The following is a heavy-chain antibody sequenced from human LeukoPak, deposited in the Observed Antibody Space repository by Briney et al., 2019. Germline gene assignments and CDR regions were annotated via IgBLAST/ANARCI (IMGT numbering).Heavy chain of an antibody. Sequence: GGSLRLSCAASGLIFSDHNMDWVRQAPGKGLEWVGRSGNKVNSYSTEYAASVKGRFTISRDDSRNSLYLQMNSLKTEDTAVYYCLSGSYVAYWGQGTLVTVSS. J-gene: IGHJ4*02. D-gene: IGHD1-26*01. CDR3: LSGSYVAY. CDR2: SGNKVNSYST. V-gene: IGHV3-72*01. CDR1: GLIFSDHN.